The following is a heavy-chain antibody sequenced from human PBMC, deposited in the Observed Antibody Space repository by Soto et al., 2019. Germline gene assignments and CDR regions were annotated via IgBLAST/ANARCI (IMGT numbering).Heavy chain of an antibody. V-gene: IGHV4-30-2*01. Sequence: SETLCLICAVSGGSISSGGYSWSWIRQPPGKGLEWIGYIYHSGSTYYNPSLKSRVTISVDRSKNQFSLKLSSVTAADTAVYYCARMEYYYGSGSYYSNWFDPWGQGTLVTVSS. D-gene: IGHD3-10*01. CDR2: IYHSGST. CDR1: GGSISSGGYS. J-gene: IGHJ5*02. CDR3: ARMEYYYGSGSYYSNWFDP.